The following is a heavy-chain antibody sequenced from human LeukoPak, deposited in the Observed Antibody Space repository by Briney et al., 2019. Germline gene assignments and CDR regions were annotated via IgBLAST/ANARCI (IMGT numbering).Heavy chain of an antibody. Sequence: GGSLRLSCAASGFTFISYRMNWVRQVAGKGLVWVARINGDASNTTYADSVKGRFTISRDNAKNTLYLQMNSLRVDDTAVYYCARAMPHDNWFDPWGQGSLVTVSS. CDR3: ARAMPHDNWFDP. CDR2: INGDASNT. V-gene: IGHV3-74*03. J-gene: IGHJ5*02. CDR1: GFTFISYR. D-gene: IGHD2-2*01.